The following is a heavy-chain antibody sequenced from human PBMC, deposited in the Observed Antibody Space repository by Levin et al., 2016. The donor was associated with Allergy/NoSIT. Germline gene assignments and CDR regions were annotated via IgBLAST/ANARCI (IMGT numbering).Heavy chain of an antibody. J-gene: IGHJ4*02. V-gene: IGHV1-46*01. CDR3: ARVATPGSSSYYFDY. D-gene: IGHD3-10*01. CDR2: INPSGGST. Sequence: ASVKVSCKASGYTFTTHYIHWVRQAPGQRPEYLGLINPSGGSTNFSPRFQGRVTMTSDTSTGTVYMDLRSLGPEDTAIYYCARVATPGSSSYYFDYWGQGTPVTVSA. CDR1: GYTFTTHY.